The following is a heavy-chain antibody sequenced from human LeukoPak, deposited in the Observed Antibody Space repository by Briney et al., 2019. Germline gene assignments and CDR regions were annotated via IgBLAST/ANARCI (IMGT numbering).Heavy chain of an antibody. CDR3: ARDYGVWFGEHYYYNGMDV. Sequence: SETLSLTCTVSGGSISSPYWTCIRQPTGKGLEWIGRFSTSGIANYNPSLKSRVTMSVDTSKTPFSLKVTSVTAAHTAIYYCARDYGVWFGEHYYYNGMDVWGQGISVTVSS. CDR2: FSTSGIA. CDR1: GGSISSPY. J-gene: IGHJ6*02. D-gene: IGHD3-10*01. V-gene: IGHV4-4*07.